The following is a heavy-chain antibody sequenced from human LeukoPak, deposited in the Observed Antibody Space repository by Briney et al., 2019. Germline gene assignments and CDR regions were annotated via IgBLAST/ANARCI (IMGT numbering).Heavy chain of an antibody. CDR1: GFTFSSYG. J-gene: IGHJ6*03. CDR3: AKDLGYDNYYYYYYMDV. CDR2: IRYDGSNK. D-gene: IGHD5-12*01. V-gene: IGHV3-30*02. Sequence: GGSLRLPCAASGFTFSSYGMHWVRQAPGKGLEWVAFIRYDGSNKYYADSVKGRFTISRDNSKNTLYLQMNSLRAEDTAVYYCAKDLGYDNYYYYYYMDVWGKGTTVTISS.